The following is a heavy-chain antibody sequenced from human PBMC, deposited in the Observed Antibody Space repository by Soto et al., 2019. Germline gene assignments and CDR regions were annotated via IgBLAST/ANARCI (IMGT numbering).Heavy chain of an antibody. CDR1: GGSISSGGYY. Sequence: PSETLSLTCTVSGGSISSGGYYWSWIRQHPGKGLEWIGYIYYSGSTYYNPSLKSRVTISVDTSKNQFSLKLSSVTAADTAVYYCARASEVYMIGHPDAFDIWGQGTMVTVSS. V-gene: IGHV4-31*03. CDR2: IYYSGST. J-gene: IGHJ3*02. D-gene: IGHD3-22*01. CDR3: ARASEVYMIGHPDAFDI.